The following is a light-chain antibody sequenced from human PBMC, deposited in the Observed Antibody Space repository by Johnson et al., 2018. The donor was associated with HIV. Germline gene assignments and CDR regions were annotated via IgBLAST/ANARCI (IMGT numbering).Light chain of an antibody. CDR2: DNN. CDR1: SSNIGNNY. J-gene: IGLJ1*01. CDR3: GTWDSSLSAGV. V-gene: IGLV1-51*01. Sequence: QSVLTQPPSVSAAPGQKVTISCYGSSSNIGNNYVSWYQQLPGTAPKLLIYDNNKRPSGIPDRFSASQSGTSATLGITGLPTGDEADYYCGTWDSSLSAGVFGTGTKVTVL.